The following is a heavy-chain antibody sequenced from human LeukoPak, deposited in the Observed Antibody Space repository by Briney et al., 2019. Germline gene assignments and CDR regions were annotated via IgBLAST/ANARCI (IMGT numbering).Heavy chain of an antibody. V-gene: IGHV4-4*07. J-gene: IGHJ2*01. CDR2: IYTSGST. D-gene: IGHD3-3*01. CDR1: GGSISSYY. Sequence: SETLSLTCTVSGGSISSYYWSWIRQPAGKGLEWIGRIYTSGSTNYNPSLKSRVTMSVDTSKNRFSLKLSSVTAADTAVYYCARAFPDYDFWSGYYTKVADWYFDLWGRGTLVTVSS. CDR3: ARAFPDYDFWSGYYTKVADWYFDL.